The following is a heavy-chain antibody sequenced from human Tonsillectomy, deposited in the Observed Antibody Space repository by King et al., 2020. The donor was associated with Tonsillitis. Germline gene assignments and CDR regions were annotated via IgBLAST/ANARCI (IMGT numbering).Heavy chain of an antibody. Sequence: VQLQESGPGLVKPSQTLSLTCNVSGDSISSGDYYWGWIRQPPGKGLEWIGYIYYSGSTYNNPSLRSRVAISVDTSKNQVSLKLSSVTGADTAVYYCSRGHVVVPSAKPDFVYWRQGTLVTVSS. CDR2: IYYSGST. D-gene: IGHD2-21*01. CDR3: SRGHVVVPSAKPDFVY. V-gene: IGHV4-30-4*01. CDR1: GDSISSGDYY. J-gene: IGHJ4*02.